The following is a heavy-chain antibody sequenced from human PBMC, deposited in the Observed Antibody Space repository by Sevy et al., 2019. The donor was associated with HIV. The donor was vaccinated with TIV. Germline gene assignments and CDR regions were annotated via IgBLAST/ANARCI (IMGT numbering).Heavy chain of an antibody. J-gene: IGHJ4*02. D-gene: IGHD3-16*01. CDR1: GFTFNAYS. V-gene: IGHV3-33*08. Sequence: GGSLRLSCAASGFTFNAYSMNWVRQAPGKGLEWVAVISFDGSNTFYADSVKGRFTISRDIAGNTLHLQMHSLRAEDTAVYYCARDLESYDYGAYGPSFMPDYWGQGTVVTVSS. CDR2: ISFDGSNT. CDR3: ARDLESYDYGAYGPSFMPDY.